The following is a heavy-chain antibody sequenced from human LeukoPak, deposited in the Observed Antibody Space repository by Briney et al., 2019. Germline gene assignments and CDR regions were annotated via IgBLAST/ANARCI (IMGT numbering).Heavy chain of an antibody. CDR1: GGSVCSSDHY. V-gene: IGHV4-39*07. D-gene: IGHD3-10*01. J-gene: IGHJ3*02. CDR2: ISYSGSA. CDR3: ARRHYYGSGRENAFDI. Sequence: SETLSLTCTVSGGSVCSSDHYWGWIRQPPGKGLEWIGTISYSGSAYYNPALKSRVTISVDMSKNQFSLKLSSMTAADTAVYYCARRHYYGSGRENAFDIWGQGTRVTVSS.